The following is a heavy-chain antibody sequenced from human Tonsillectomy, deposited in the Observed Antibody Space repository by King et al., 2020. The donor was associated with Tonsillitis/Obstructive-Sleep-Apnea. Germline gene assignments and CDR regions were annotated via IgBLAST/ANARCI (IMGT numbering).Heavy chain of an antibody. CDR1: GFTFSSYW. Sequence: VQLVESGGGLVQPGGSLSLSCAASGFTFSSYWMTWVRQAPGKGMEWVANIKQDGSEKYYVDSVKGRFTISRDNAKNSLYLQMNSLRAEDTAVYYCARDSYGFWGGYSDYWGQGTLVTVSS. D-gene: IGHD3-3*01. CDR3: ARDSYGFWGGYSDY. J-gene: IGHJ4*02. V-gene: IGHV3-7*04. CDR2: IKQDGSEK.